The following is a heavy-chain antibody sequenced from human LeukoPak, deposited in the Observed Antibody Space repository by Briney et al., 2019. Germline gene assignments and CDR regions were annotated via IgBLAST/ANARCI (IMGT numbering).Heavy chain of an antibody. CDR2: INPNSGGT. D-gene: IGHD6-19*01. CDR3: ASIAVAADDAFDI. Sequence: EASVKVSCKASGYTFTGYYMHWVRQAPGQGLEWMGWINPNSGGTNYAQKFQGRVTMTRDTSISTAYMELSRLRSDDTAVYYCASIAVAADDAFDIWGQGTMVTVSS. V-gene: IGHV1-2*02. CDR1: GYTFTGYY. J-gene: IGHJ3*02.